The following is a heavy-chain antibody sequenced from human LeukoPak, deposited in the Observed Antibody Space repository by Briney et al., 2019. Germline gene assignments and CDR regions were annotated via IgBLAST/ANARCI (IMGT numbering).Heavy chain of an antibody. CDR1: GGSISSYY. CDR3: ARGSSSWLDYYIDV. Sequence: SETLSLTCTVSGGSISSYYWSWIRQPPGKGLECIGHIYYSGTTYYNPSLKSRVTISLDTSKNQFSLRLTSVTAADTAVYYCARGSSSWLDYYIDVWAKGTTVTVSS. V-gene: IGHV4-59*12. J-gene: IGHJ6*03. CDR2: IYYSGTT. D-gene: IGHD6-13*01.